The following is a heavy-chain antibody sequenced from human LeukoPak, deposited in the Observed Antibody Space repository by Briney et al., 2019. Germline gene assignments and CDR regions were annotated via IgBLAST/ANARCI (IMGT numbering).Heavy chain of an antibody. CDR1: GYRSTDYW. V-gene: IGHV5-51*01. Sequence: GDSLKISCKGSGYRSTDYWIGWVRQMPGKGLEWVGIIVPGGSDTRYSPSFRGQVTISADKSITTAYLQWRSLKASDTAIYYCARRPRTSTTTGAYFDPWGQGTLVTVSS. J-gene: IGHJ5*02. D-gene: IGHD1-1*01. CDR2: IVPGGSDT. CDR3: ARRPRTSTTTGAYFDP.